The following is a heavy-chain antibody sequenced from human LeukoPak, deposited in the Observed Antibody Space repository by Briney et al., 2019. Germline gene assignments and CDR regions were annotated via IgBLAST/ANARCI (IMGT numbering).Heavy chain of an antibody. CDR2: FNPNSGGT. Sequence: GASVKVSCKASGYTFTGYYMHWVRQAPGQGLEWMGRFNPNSGGTNYAQKFQGRVTMTRDTSISTAYMELSRLRSDDTAVYYCARIPLTRNPTVTIDYWGQGTLVTVSS. V-gene: IGHV1-2*06. J-gene: IGHJ4*02. D-gene: IGHD4-17*01. CDR3: ARIPLTRNPTVTIDY. CDR1: GYTFTGYY.